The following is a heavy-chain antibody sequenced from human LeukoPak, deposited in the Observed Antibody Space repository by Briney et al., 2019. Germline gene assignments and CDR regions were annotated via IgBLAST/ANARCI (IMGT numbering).Heavy chain of an antibody. CDR3: AKDSSGWFSNWFDP. V-gene: IGHV3-23*01. Sequence: GGSLRLTCAASGFTFSSYAMSWVRQAPGKGLEWDSAISGSGGSTYYADSVKGRFTISRDNSKNTLYLQMNSLRAEDTAVYYCAKDSSGWFSNWFDPWGQGTLVTVSS. D-gene: IGHD6-19*01. J-gene: IGHJ5*02. CDR2: ISGSGGST. CDR1: GFTFSSYA.